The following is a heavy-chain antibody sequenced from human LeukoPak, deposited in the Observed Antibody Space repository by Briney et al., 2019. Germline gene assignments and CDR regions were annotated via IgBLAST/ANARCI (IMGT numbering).Heavy chain of an antibody. CDR3: ARHKSSGTYPLDY. J-gene: IGHJ4*02. D-gene: IGHD1-26*01. CDR1: GGSISTYF. Sequence: SETLSLTCTVSGGSISTYFWSWIRRPPGKGLEWIGHIYFSGSTNYNPSLKSRVTISVDTSKNQFSLKLSSVTAADTAVYYCARHKSSGTYPLDYWGQGTLVTVSS. CDR2: IYFSGST. V-gene: IGHV4-59*08.